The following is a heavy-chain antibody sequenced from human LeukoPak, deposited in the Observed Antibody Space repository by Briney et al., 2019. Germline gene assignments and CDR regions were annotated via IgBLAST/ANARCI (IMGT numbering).Heavy chain of an antibody. CDR3: ARGGGEFNN. CDR1: GGSISSYC. J-gene: IGHJ4*02. V-gene: IGHV4-59*08. D-gene: IGHD2-15*01. CDR2: IYYSGST. Sequence: PSETLSLTCTVSGGSISSYCWSWIRQPPGKGLEWIGYIYYSGSTNYNPALKSRVTISEDTSKNQFSLNLTSVTAADTAVYYCARGGGEFNNWGQGTLVTVSS.